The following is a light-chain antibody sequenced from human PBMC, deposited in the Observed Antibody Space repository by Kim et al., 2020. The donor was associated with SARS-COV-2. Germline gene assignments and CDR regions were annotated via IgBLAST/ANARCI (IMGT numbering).Light chain of an antibody. V-gene: IGKV1-39*01. Sequence: SADVGDRVTIACRASQSISSYLNWYQQKPGKAPKHLIYAASSLQSGVPSRFSGSGSGTDFTLTISSLQPEDFATYYCQQSYSTPYTFGQGTKLEI. CDR3: QQSYSTPYT. J-gene: IGKJ2*01. CDR2: AAS. CDR1: QSISSY.